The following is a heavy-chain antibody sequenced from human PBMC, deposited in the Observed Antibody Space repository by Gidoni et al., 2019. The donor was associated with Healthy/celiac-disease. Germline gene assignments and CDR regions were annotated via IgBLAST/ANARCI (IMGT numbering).Heavy chain of an antibody. CDR2: ISYDGSNK. Sequence: QVQLVESGGGVVQPGRSLRLSCAASGFTFSSYAMHWVRPAPGKGLEWVAVISYDGSNKYYADSVKGRFTISRDNSKNTLYLQMNSLRAEDTAVYYCARGPHTAMVHFDLWGRGTLVTVSS. CDR1: GFTFSSYA. J-gene: IGHJ2*01. V-gene: IGHV3-30*01. D-gene: IGHD5-18*01. CDR3: ARGPHTAMVHFDL.